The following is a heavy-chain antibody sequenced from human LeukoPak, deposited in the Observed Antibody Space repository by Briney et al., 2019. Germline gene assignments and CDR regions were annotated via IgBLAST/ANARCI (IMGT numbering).Heavy chain of an antibody. J-gene: IGHJ3*02. D-gene: IGHD3-9*01. CDR1: GFTFSNYT. CDR3: VRDRYDVLTGYNDAFDI. Sequence: GGSLRLSCAASGFTFSNYTMHWVRQAPGKGLEWVAVISYDGTNKYYADSVKGRFTISRDNAKNSLYLQMNSLRAEDTAVYYCVRDRYDVLTGYNDAFDIWGHGTLVAVSS. V-gene: IGHV3-30-3*01. CDR2: ISYDGTNK.